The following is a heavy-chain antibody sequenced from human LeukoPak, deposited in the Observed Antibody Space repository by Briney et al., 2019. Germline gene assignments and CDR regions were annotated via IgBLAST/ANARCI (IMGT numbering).Heavy chain of an antibody. CDR1: GFTFSSYW. J-gene: IGHJ4*02. V-gene: IGHV3-7*01. D-gene: IGHD5-12*01. Sequence: GGSLRLSCAASGFTFSSYWMSWVRQVPGKGLEWVANIKQDGSEKNYVDSVKGRFTISRDNAKNSLDLQMNSLRGEDTAVYYCARAGGYASSWAYWGQGTLVTVSS. CDR2: IKQDGSEK. CDR3: ARAGGYASSWAY.